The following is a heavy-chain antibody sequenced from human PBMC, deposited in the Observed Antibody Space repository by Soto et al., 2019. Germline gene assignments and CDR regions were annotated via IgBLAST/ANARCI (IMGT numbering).Heavy chain of an antibody. V-gene: IGHV4-30-4*01. Sequence: PSETLSLTCTVSGGSISSGDYYWSWIRQPPGKGLEWIGYIYYSGSTYYNPSLKSRVTISVGTSKNQFSLKLSSVTAADTAVYYCARDGRKRLYYDFWMKWSQGTLVTVSS. D-gene: IGHD3-3*01. CDR1: GGSISSGDYY. J-gene: IGHJ4*02. CDR3: ARDGRKRLYYDFWMK. CDR2: IYYSGST.